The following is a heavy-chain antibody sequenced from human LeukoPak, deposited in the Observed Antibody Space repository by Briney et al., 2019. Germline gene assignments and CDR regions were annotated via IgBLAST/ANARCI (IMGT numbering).Heavy chain of an antibody. CDR2: INPNSGGT. D-gene: IGHD4-17*01. CDR3: ARGYGDSRDFDY. Sequence: ASVKVSCKASGSTFTGYYMHWVRQAPGQGLKWMGWINPNSGGTNYAQKFQGRVTMTRDTSISTAYMELSRLRSDDTAVYYCARGYGDSRDFDYWGQGTLVTVSS. V-gene: IGHV1-2*02. CDR1: GSTFTGYY. J-gene: IGHJ4*02.